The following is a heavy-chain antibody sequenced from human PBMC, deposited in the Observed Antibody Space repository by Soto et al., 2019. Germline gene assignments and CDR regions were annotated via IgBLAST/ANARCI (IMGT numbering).Heavy chain of an antibody. J-gene: IGHJ4*02. V-gene: IGHV4-39*01. Sequence: QLQLQESGPGLVKPSETLSLTCTVSGGSISSSSYYWGWIRQPPGKGLEWIGSIYYSGSTYYNPSLKSRVTISVDTSKNQFSLKLSSVTAADTAVYYCARHHRWGYSYGHFDYWGQGTLVTVSS. CDR2: IYYSGST. D-gene: IGHD5-18*01. CDR3: ARHHRWGYSYGHFDY. CDR1: GGSISSSSYY.